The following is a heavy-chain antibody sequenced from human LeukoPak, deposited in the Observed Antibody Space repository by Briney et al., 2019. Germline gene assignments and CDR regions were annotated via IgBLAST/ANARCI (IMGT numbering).Heavy chain of an antibody. CDR2: ISAYNGNT. CDR1: GYTFTSYG. CDR3: ARAHSYVGYHYMDV. D-gene: IGHD5-18*01. Sequence: GASVKVSCKASGYTFTSYGITWVRQAPGQGLEWMGWISAYNGNTNYAEKFQGRVTMTTDTSTSTVYMELRSLRSDDTAVYYCARAHSYVGYHYMDVWGKGTTVTVSS. J-gene: IGHJ6*03. V-gene: IGHV1-18*01.